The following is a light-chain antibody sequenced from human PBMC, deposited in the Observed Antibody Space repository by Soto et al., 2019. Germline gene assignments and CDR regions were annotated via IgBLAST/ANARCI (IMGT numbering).Light chain of an antibody. J-gene: IGKJ1*01. CDR2: GAS. CDR1: QSVSSSY. Sequence: EIVLTQSPGTLSLSPGERATLSCRASQSVSSSYLTWYQQKPGQAPRLLIYGASSRSTGIPDRFSGSGSGTDFTLTISRLEPEDFAVYYCQQYDSSSAWTFGQGTKVDIK. V-gene: IGKV3-20*01. CDR3: QQYDSSSAWT.